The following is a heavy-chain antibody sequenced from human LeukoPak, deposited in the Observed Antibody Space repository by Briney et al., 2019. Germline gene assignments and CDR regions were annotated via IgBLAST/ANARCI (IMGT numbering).Heavy chain of an antibody. CDR3: TTDQYSGTMTFDY. CDR1: GFTFSSYG. V-gene: IGHV3-15*01. Sequence: GGSLRLSCAASGFTFSSYGMHWVRQAPGKGLEWVARIKSKTDGGTTDYAAPVKGRFTISRDDSKNTLYLRMNSLKIEDTAVYYCTTDQYSGTMTFDYWGQGALVTVSS. J-gene: IGHJ4*02. CDR2: IKSKTDGGTT. D-gene: IGHD2-2*01.